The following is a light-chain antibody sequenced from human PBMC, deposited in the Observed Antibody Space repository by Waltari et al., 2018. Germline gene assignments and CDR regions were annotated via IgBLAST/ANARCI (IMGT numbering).Light chain of an antibody. Sequence: DIQLTQSPSFLSASVRDRVTIPCRASQGISNYLAWYQQKPWKAPKLLIYSASTLQSGVPSRFSGSGSGTEFSLTISSLQPEDFATYYCQQLNSYPLTFGGGTKVEIK. CDR2: SAS. J-gene: IGKJ4*01. CDR1: QGISNY. CDR3: QQLNSYPLT. V-gene: IGKV1-9*01.